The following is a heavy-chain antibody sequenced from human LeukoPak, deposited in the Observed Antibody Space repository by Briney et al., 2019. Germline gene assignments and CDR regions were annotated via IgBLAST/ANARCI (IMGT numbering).Heavy chain of an antibody. D-gene: IGHD6-6*01. CDR1: GYSISSGYY. CDR2: IYHSGST. Sequence: SETLSLTRTVSGYSISSGYYWGWIRQPPGKGLEWIGSIYHSGSTYYNPSLKSRVTISVDTSKNQFSLKLSSVTAADTAVYYCARYRPIAALPGGFYSNAFDIWGQGTMVTVSS. CDR3: ARYRPIAALPGGFYSNAFDI. J-gene: IGHJ3*02. V-gene: IGHV4-38-2*02.